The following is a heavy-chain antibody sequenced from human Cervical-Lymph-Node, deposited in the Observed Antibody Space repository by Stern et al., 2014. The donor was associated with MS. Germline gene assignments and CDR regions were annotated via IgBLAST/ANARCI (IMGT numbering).Heavy chain of an antibody. CDR3: ARVGEMYTDHYYYGMDV. Sequence: QVQLVQSGGGVVQPGRSLRLSCAASGFTFSKYAMHWVRQAPGKGLEWVALISYDGSNKNDADSVKGRFTISRDNSKNTLYLQMNGLSAEDTAVYYCARVGEMYTDHYYYGMDVWGQGATVTVTS. J-gene: IGHJ6*02. CDR1: GFTFSKYA. CDR2: ISYDGSNK. D-gene: IGHD5-24*01. V-gene: IGHV3-30*01.